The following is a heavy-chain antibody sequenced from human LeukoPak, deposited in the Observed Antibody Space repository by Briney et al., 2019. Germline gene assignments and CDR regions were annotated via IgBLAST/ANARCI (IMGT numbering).Heavy chain of an antibody. Sequence: SETLSLTCTVSGGSISSYYWSWIRQPPGKGLEWIGYIYYSGGTNYNPSLKSRVTISVDTSKNQFSLKLSSVTAADTAVYYCARGLRTRYYYDSSGLADWGQGTLVTVSS. J-gene: IGHJ4*02. CDR3: ARGLRTRYYYDSSGLAD. CDR1: GGSISSYY. CDR2: IYYSGGT. D-gene: IGHD3-22*01. V-gene: IGHV4-59*01.